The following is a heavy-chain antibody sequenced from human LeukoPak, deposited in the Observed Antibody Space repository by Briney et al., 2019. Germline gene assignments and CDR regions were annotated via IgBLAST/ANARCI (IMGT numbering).Heavy chain of an antibody. CDR1: GFTFSDYY. CDR2: ISSSGNTR. V-gene: IGHV3-11*04. J-gene: IGHJ4*02. CDR3: PWGGIAAFDS. Sequence: GGSLRLSCAASGFTFSDYYMSWIRQAPGKGLEWVAYISSSGNTRYYADSVKGRFTISRDNAKNSLYLQMNSLRAEDTAVYYCPWGGIAAFDSWGQGTLVTVSS. D-gene: IGHD2-21*01.